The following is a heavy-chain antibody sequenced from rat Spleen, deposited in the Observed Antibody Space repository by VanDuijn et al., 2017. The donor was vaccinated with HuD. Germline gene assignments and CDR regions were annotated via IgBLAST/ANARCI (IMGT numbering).Heavy chain of an antibody. Sequence: EVQLVESGGGLVQPGRSLKVSCVASGFTFNNYWMSWIRQAPGKGLEWVASITNTGGTIYSPDSVKGRFTISRDNAQNTLYLLMNSLRSEDTATYYCTTYSDYATSPFAYWGRGALVTVSS. CDR3: TTYSDYATSPFAY. J-gene: IGHJ3*01. CDR1: GFTFNNYW. CDR2: ITNTGGTI. V-gene: IGHV5-31*01. D-gene: IGHD1-6*01.